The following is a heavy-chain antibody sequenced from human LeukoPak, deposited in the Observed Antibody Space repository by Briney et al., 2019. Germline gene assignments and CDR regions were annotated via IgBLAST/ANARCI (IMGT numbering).Heavy chain of an antibody. Sequence: SETLSLTCTVSGGSISSSSYYWGWIRQPPGKGLEWIGSIYYSGSTNYNPSLKSRVTISVDTSKNQFSLKLSSVTAADTAVYYCARRSPRKDDYVWGSYRRYAFDIWGQGTMVTVSS. CDR2: IYYSGST. V-gene: IGHV4-39*07. D-gene: IGHD3-16*02. CDR1: GGSISSSSYY. J-gene: IGHJ3*02. CDR3: ARRSPRKDDYVWGSYRRYAFDI.